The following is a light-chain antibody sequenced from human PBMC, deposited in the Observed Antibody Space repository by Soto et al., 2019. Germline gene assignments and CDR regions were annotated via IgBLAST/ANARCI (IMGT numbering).Light chain of an antibody. V-gene: IGKV3-15*01. Sequence: IRRSPDPRYVPPGERVTLSFRASQSVSDNLAWYQQKPGQGPRLLVYRASTRTIGIPARFSGSGSGTEFTLTISSLQSEDFAVYYCQQYNSWPSTFGQGTLLEVK. J-gene: IGKJ5*01. CDR1: QSVSDN. CDR3: QQYNSWPST. CDR2: RAS.